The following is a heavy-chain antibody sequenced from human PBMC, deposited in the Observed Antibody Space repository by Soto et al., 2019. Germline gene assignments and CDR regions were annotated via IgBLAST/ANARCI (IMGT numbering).Heavy chain of an antibody. Sequence: QVQLVESGGGLVKPGGSLRLSCAASGFTFSDYYMSWVRQAPGKGLEWVSYISSSGSSLYYADSVKGRFTISRDNAQNSLYLQMNRLRAEDTALDYCARLSAHDAFDIWGQGTMVTVSS. V-gene: IGHV3-11*01. J-gene: IGHJ3*02. CDR2: ISSSGSSL. CDR1: GFTFSDYY. CDR3: ARLSAHDAFDI.